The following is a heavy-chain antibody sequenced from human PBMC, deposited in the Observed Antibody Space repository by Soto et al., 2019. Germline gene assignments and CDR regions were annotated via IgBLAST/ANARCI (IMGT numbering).Heavy chain of an antibody. V-gene: IGHV3-21*04. CDR1: GFTFSSYS. J-gene: IGHJ4*02. D-gene: IGHD3-3*01. CDR2: IIGSGSCT. CDR3: AKVPKFLEWFYLFYFDD. Sequence: PGGSLRLSCAASGFTFSSYSMNWVRQAPGKGLEWVSAIIGSGSCTYYADSVKGRFTISRDNSKNTLYLQMNSLRAEDTAVYYCAKVPKFLEWFYLFYFDDWGQGTLVTVSS.